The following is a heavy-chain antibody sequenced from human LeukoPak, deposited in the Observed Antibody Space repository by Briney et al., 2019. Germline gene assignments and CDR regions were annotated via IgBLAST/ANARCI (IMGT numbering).Heavy chain of an antibody. V-gene: IGHV1-69*04. J-gene: IGHJ4*02. CDR2: IIPILGIA. D-gene: IGHD6-6*01. CDR3: ARDQDSSSSGGDY. Sequence: SVKVSCKASGGTFSSYAISWVRQAPGQGLEWMGRIIPILGIANYAQKFQGRVTITADKSTSTAYMELSSLRSDDTAVYYCARDQDSSSSGGDYWGQGTLVTVSS. CDR1: GGTFSSYA.